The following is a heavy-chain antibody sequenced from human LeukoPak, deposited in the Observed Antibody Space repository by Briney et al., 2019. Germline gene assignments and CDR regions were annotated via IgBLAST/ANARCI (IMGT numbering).Heavy chain of an antibody. CDR1: GGSFSGYY. CDR2: IYYSGST. CDR3: ARAYSSSSLDY. J-gene: IGHJ4*02. Sequence: SETLSLTCAVYGGSFSGYYWSWIRQPPGKGLEWIGYIYYSGSTNYNPSLKSRVTISVDTSKNQFSLKLSSVTAADTAVYYCARAYSSSSLDYWGQGTLVTVSS. D-gene: IGHD6-6*01. V-gene: IGHV4-59*01.